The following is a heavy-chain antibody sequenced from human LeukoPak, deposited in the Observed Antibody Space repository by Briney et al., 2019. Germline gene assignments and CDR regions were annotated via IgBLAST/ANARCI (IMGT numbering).Heavy chain of an antibody. CDR3: ARHGGYCSSTSCYAGMDWFDP. J-gene: IGHJ5*02. CDR2: IYYSGST. Sequence: SETLSLTCTVSGGSISSSSYYWGWIRRPPGKGLEWIGSIYYSGSTYYNPSLKSRVTISVDTSKNQFSLKLSSVTAADTAVYYCARHGGYCSSTSCYAGMDWFDPWGQGTLVTVSS. D-gene: IGHD2-2*01. V-gene: IGHV4-39*01. CDR1: GGSISSSSYY.